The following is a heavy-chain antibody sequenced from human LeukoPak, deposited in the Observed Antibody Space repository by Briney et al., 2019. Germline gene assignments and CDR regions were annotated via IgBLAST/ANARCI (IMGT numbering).Heavy chain of an antibody. V-gene: IGHV1-2*02. Sequence: ASVKVSCKASGYTFTSYDINWVRQATGQGLEWMGWINPNSGGTNYAQRFQGRVTMTRDTSISTAYMELSRLRSDDTAVYYCARVNYYDSSGYYYYYYYMDVWGKGTTVTVSS. CDR3: ARVNYYDSSGYYYYYYYMDV. D-gene: IGHD3-22*01. J-gene: IGHJ6*03. CDR2: INPNSGGT. CDR1: GYTFTSYD.